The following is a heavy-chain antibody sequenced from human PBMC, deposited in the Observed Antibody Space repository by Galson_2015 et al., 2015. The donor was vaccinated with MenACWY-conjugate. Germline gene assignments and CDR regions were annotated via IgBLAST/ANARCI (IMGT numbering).Heavy chain of an antibody. J-gene: IGHJ4*02. V-gene: IGHV3-7*03. CDR2: IKPHGGPG. Sequence: SLRLSCAASGFTFSTYWMTWVRQAPGKGLEWVANIKPHGGPGVYADSVKGRFTISRDNAKDSLFLQMNNLRAEDTAIYYCARDNSFCPGDHWGQGTLVSVAS. D-gene: IGHD4-23*01. CDR1: GFTFSTYW. CDR3: ARDNSFCPGDH.